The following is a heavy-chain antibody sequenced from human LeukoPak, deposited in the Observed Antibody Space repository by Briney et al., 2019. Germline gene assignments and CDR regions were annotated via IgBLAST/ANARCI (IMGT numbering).Heavy chain of an antibody. CDR3: ARDQDGGKYYYESSGYSH. Sequence: PGESLRLSCAASGFTFSSYGLNWVRQAPGKGLEWVSTISSGGHIYYEDSVKGRFTISRDNAKNSLYLQMNNLRAEDTAVYYCARDQDGGKYYYESSGYSHWGQGILVTVSS. CDR2: ISSGGHI. CDR1: GFTFSSYG. D-gene: IGHD3-22*01. V-gene: IGHV3-21*01. J-gene: IGHJ4*02.